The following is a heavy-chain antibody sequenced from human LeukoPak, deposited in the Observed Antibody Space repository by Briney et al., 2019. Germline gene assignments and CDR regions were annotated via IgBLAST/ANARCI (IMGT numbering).Heavy chain of an antibody. CDR1: GFTFSSYG. CDR2: ISYDGSNK. Sequence: PGRSLRLSCAASGFTFSSYGMHWVRQAPGKGLEWVAVISYDGSNKYYADSVKGRFTISRDNSKNTLYLQMNSLRSEDTAVYYCATTLGDVLLWFGEFRNWFDPWGQGTLVTVSS. D-gene: IGHD3-10*01. J-gene: IGHJ5*02. CDR3: ATTLGDVLLWFGEFRNWFDP. V-gene: IGHV3-30*03.